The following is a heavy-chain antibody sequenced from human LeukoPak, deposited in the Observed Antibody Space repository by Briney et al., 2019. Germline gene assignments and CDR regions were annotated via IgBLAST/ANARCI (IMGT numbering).Heavy chain of an antibody. CDR1: GFTFSDYY. J-gene: IGHJ1*01. CDR2: ISSSNSYT. Sequence: GGSLRLSCAASGFTFSDYYMSWIRQAPGMGLEWVSYISSSNSYTNYADSVKDRFTISRDNTKNSLYLQMNSLRAEDTAVYYCASAGCSGGSCTVYFQHWGQGTLVTVSS. CDR3: ASAGCSGGSCTVYFQH. D-gene: IGHD2-15*01. V-gene: IGHV3-11*06.